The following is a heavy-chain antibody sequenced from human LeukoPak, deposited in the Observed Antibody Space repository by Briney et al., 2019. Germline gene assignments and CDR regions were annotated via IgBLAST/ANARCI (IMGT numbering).Heavy chain of an antibody. J-gene: IGHJ4*02. CDR2: ISGSGDST. CDR3: AKHWGPAETPFDN. Sequence: GGSLRLSCAASGFTFSNYAMSWVRQAPGEGLEWVSIISGSGDSTYYADSVKGRFPISRDNSNNTLYLQVNSLRAEDTAVYYCAKHWGPAETPFDNWGQGILVTVSS. CDR1: GFTFSNYA. D-gene: IGHD3-16*01. V-gene: IGHV3-23*01.